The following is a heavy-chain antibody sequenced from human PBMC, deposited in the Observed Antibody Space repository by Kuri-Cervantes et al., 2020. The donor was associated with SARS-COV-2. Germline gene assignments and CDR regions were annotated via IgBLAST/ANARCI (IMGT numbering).Heavy chain of an antibody. CDR1: GFTFSSYA. D-gene: IGHD5-18*01. J-gene: IGHJ6*03. CDR3: ARHPDVDTAPYYMDV. V-gene: IGHV3-66*04. CDR2: IYSGGST. Sequence: GGSLRLSCAASGFTFSSYAMSWVRQAPGKGLEWVSVIYSGGSTYYADSVKGRFTISRDNSKNTLYLQMNSLRAEDTAMYYCARHPDVDTAPYYMDVWGKGATVTVSS.